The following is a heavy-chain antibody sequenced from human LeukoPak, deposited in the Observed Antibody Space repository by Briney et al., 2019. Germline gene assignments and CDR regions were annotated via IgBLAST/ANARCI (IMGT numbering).Heavy chain of an antibody. CDR2: ISGSGGTT. CDR3: AKTDGYYSD. Sequence: GGSLRLSCAASGFTFSSYGMNWVRQAPGKGLEWVSGISGSGGTTYYADSVKGRFTISRDNSKNSLSLQVSSLRAEDTAVYYCAKTDGYYSDWGQGTLVTVSS. D-gene: IGHD3-22*01. J-gene: IGHJ4*02. V-gene: IGHV3-23*01. CDR1: GFTFSSYG.